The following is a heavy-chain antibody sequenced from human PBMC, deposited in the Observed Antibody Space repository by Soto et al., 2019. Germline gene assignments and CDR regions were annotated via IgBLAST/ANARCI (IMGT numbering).Heavy chain of an antibody. D-gene: IGHD3-10*01. CDR1: GGSISSGGYS. CDR2: MYHSGST. J-gene: IGHJ4*02. Sequence: SETLSLTCAVSGGSISSGGYSWSWIRQPPGKGLEWIGYMYHSGSTYYNPSLKSRVTISVDTSKNQFSLKLSSVTAADTAVYYCARARVTMVRGVPAFPFDDWGQGTRVTVSS. V-gene: IGHV4-30-2*01. CDR3: ARARVTMVRGVPAFPFDD.